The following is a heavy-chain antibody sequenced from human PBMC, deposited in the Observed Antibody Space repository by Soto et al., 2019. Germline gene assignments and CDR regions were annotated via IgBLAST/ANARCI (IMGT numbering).Heavy chain of an antibody. V-gene: IGHV4-39*01. CDR2: IYYSGST. D-gene: IGHD3-22*01. CDR3: ARHAIRFDDSSGYSGRRFDI. Sequence: SETLSLTCTVSGGSISSSSYYWGWIRQPPGKGLEWIGSIYYSGSTYYNPSLKSRVTISVDTSKNQFSLKLSSVTAADTAVYYCARHAIRFDDSSGYSGRRFDIWGQGTRVTVAS. CDR1: GGSISSSSYY. J-gene: IGHJ3*02.